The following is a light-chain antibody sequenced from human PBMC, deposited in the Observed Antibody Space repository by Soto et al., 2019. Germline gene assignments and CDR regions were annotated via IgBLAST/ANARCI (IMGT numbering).Light chain of an antibody. CDR3: SSYTSSSTLYV. CDR1: SSDVGGYNY. Sequence: QAVRTQPASVSGSPGQSITISCNGTSSDVGGYNYVSWYQQHPGKAPKLMIYEVSNRPSGVSNRFSGSKSGNTASLTISGLQAEDEADYYCSSYTSSSTLYVFGTGTKVTVL. CDR2: EVS. V-gene: IGLV2-14*01. J-gene: IGLJ1*01.